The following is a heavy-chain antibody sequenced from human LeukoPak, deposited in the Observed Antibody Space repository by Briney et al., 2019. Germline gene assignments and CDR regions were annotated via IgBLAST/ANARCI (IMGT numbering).Heavy chain of an antibody. Sequence: SETLSLTYTVSGGSISTYYWSWIRQPPGKGLEWIGYIYYSGSTSYNPSLKSRVTISVDTSKSQFSLKLSSVTAADTAVYYCASDSGSRNWNFDLWGRGTLVTVSS. J-gene: IGHJ2*01. CDR1: GGSISTYY. D-gene: IGHD3-22*01. CDR3: ASDSGSRNWNFDL. V-gene: IGHV4-59*08. CDR2: IYYSGST.